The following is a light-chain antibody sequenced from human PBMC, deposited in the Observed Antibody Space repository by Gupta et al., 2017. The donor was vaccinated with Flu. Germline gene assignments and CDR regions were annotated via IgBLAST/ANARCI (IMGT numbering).Light chain of an antibody. Sequence: QTVLAQPPSASGTPGQRVTISCSRSSSNIGSNTVNWYQQVPGTAPKLLIYGNNQRPSGVPDRFSGSKSGTSAAPAISGLQSEDEADYYCSAWDDSLNGHYVFGTGTKVTVL. CDR2: GNN. J-gene: IGLJ1*01. CDR3: SAWDDSLNGHYV. V-gene: IGLV1-44*01. CDR1: SSNIGSNT.